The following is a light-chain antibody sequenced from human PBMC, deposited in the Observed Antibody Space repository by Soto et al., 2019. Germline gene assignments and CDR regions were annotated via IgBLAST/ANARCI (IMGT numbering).Light chain of an antibody. J-gene: IGLJ7*01. Sequence: QSVLTQPASASGSPGQSITISCTGTSSDIGDYNYVSWYQQYPDKAPKLIIYEVSERPSGVSSRFSGSKSGNTASLTISGLRTEDEADYFCSSYRRTSSFVFGTGTQLTVL. CDR1: SSDIGDYNY. V-gene: IGLV2-14*01. CDR3: SSYRRTSSFV. CDR2: EVS.